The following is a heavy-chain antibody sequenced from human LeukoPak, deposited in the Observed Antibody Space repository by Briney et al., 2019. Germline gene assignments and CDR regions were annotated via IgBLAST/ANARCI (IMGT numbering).Heavy chain of an antibody. J-gene: IGHJ4*02. CDR1: GYTFTGYY. V-gene: IGHV1-2*02. CDR3: ARGIVGAHAVDY. Sequence: ASVKVSCKASGYTFTGYYMHWVRQAPGQGLEWMGWTNPNSGGTNYAQKFQGRVTMTRDTSISTAYMELSRLRSDDTAVYYCARGIVGAHAVDYWGQGTLVTVSS. CDR2: TNPNSGGT. D-gene: IGHD1-26*01.